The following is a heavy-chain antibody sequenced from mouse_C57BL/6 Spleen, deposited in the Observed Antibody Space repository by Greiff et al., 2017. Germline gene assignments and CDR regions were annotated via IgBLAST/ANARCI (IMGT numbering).Heavy chain of an antibody. CDR2: ISDGGSYT. CDR1: GFTFSSYA. D-gene: IGHD1-1*01. Sequence: EVQRVESGGGLVKPGGSLKLSCAASGFTFSSYAMSWVRQTPEKRLEWVATISDGGSYTYYPDNVKGRFTISRDNAKNNLYLQMSHLKSEDTAMYYCARFITPGYFEVWGTGTTVTVSS. J-gene: IGHJ1*03. V-gene: IGHV5-4*01. CDR3: ARFITPGYFEV.